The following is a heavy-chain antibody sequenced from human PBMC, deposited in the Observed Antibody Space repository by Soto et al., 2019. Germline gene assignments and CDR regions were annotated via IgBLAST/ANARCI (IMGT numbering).Heavy chain of an antibody. CDR3: ARSKYYLGYCSGGSCHYYFDY. J-gene: IGHJ4*02. V-gene: IGHV4-34*01. CDR1: GGSFSGYY. Sequence: SETLSLTCAVYGGSFSGYYWSWIRQPPGKGLEWIGEINHSGSTNYNPSLKSRVTISVDTSKNQFSLKLSSVTAADTAVYYCARSKYYLGYCSGGSCHYYFDYWGQGTLVTVSS. CDR2: INHSGST. D-gene: IGHD2-15*01.